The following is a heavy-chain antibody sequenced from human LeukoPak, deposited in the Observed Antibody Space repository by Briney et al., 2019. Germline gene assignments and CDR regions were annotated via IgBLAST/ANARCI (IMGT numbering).Heavy chain of an antibody. D-gene: IGHD6-19*01. V-gene: IGHV3-21*01. CDR2: ISSSSSYI. CDR1: GFTFSSHS. J-gene: IGHJ6*03. CDR3: ARAGLYSSGWAEDYYMDV. Sequence: GGSLRLSCAASGFTFSSHSMNWVRQAPGKGLEWVSSISSSSSYIYYADSVKGRFNISRDNAKNSLYLQMNSLRAEDTAVYYCARAGLYSSGWAEDYYMDVWGKGTTVTISS.